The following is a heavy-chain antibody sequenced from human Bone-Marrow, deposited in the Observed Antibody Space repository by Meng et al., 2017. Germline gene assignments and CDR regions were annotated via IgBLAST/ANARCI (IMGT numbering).Heavy chain of an antibody. Sequence: ASVKVSCKPSGYNFPDYYIHWVRRAPGQGLEWMGWINPNSGGTNYAQKFQGRVTMTRDTSISTAYMELSRLRSDDTAVYYCARAPVSFYYDSSGYFYWGQGTLVTVSS. J-gene: IGHJ4*02. D-gene: IGHD3-22*01. CDR2: INPNSGGT. CDR1: GYNFPDYY. CDR3: ARAPVSFYYDSSGYFY. V-gene: IGHV1-2*02.